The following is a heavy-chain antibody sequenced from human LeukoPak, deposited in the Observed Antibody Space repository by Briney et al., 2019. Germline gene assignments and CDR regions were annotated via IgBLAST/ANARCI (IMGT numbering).Heavy chain of an antibody. CDR3: ARDPHCSSTTCPFDL. V-gene: IGHV4-4*02. Sequence: SETLSLTCAVSGGSISSSDWWSWVRPPPGRGLEWIGYIWRSDHTNYNPSLKSRVTISLDKSKNQFSLKLSSVTAADTAVYYCARDPHCSSTTCPFDLWGQGTLVIVSS. D-gene: IGHD2-2*01. CDR1: GGSISSSDW. CDR2: IWRSDHT. J-gene: IGHJ4*02.